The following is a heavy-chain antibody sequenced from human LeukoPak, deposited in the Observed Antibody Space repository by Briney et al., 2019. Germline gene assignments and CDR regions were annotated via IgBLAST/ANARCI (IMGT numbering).Heavy chain of an antibody. J-gene: IGHJ3*02. V-gene: IGHV3-9*01. Sequence: GRSLRLSCAASGFTFDDYAMHWVRQAPGKGLEWVSGISWISGSIGYADSVKGRFTISRDNAKNSLYLQMNSLRAEDTALYYCAKVIVATITGAFDIWGQGTMVTVSS. CDR2: ISWISGSI. D-gene: IGHD5-12*01. CDR1: GFTFDDYA. CDR3: AKVIVATITGAFDI.